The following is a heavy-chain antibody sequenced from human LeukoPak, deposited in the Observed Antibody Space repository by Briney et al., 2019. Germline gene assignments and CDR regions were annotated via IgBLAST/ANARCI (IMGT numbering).Heavy chain of an antibody. Sequence: SETLSLTCTVSGGSISSGGYYWSWIRQPPGKGLECIGYIYHSGTTYYYNPSLKSRVTISVDTSKNQFSLKLSSVTAADTAVYYCARGFFSGSRVDYWGQGTLVTVSS. J-gene: IGHJ4*02. CDR2: IYHSGTTY. CDR3: ARGFFSGSRVDY. CDR1: GGSISSGGYY. V-gene: IGHV4-30-2*01. D-gene: IGHD3-10*01.